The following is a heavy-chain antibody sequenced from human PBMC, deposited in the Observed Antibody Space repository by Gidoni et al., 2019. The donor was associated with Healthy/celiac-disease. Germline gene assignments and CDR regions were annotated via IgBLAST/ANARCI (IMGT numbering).Heavy chain of an antibody. CDR2: ISGSGGST. CDR1: GFTFSSYA. Sequence: EVQLLESVGGLVQPGGSLRLSCAASGFTFSSYAMSWVRLAPGKGREGVSAISGSGGSTYYADSVKGRFTISRDNSKNTLYLQMNSLRAEDTAVYYCAKEAIMITFGGVIGSRNYFDYWGQGTLVTVSS. D-gene: IGHD3-16*02. CDR3: AKEAIMITFGGVIGSRNYFDY. V-gene: IGHV3-23*01. J-gene: IGHJ4*02.